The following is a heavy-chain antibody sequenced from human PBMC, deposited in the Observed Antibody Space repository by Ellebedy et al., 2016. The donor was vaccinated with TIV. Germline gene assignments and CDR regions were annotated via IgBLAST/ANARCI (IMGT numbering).Heavy chain of an antibody. CDR1: GDSFSSYF. CDR2: IHHSGST. Sequence: PSETLSLTCTVSGDSFSSYFWNWIRQPPGKGLEWIGYIHHSGSTNYSPSLKSRVTISVDPSKRRFSLKLSSVTAADTAIYYCARENYDVLTGSFFGFDYWGQGALVTVSS. CDR3: ARENYDVLTGSFFGFDY. D-gene: IGHD3-9*01. J-gene: IGHJ4*02. V-gene: IGHV4-59*01.